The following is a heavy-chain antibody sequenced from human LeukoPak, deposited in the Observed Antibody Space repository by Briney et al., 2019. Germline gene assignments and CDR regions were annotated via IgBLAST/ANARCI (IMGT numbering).Heavy chain of an antibody. CDR2: IYSGGST. Sequence: GGSLRLSCAASGFTVSSNYMSWVRQAPGKGLEWVSVIYSGGSTYYADSVKGRFTISRDNSKNTLYLQMNSLRAEDTAVYYCARDLEERYSYGYFDYWGQGTLVTVSS. J-gene: IGHJ4*02. D-gene: IGHD5-18*01. CDR3: ARDLEERYSYGYFDY. V-gene: IGHV3-53*05. CDR1: GFTVSSNY.